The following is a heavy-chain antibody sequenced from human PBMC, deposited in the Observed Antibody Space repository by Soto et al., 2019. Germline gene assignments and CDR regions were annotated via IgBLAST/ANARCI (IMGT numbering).Heavy chain of an antibody. Sequence: QVQLQQWGAGPLRPLETLSLTCGVSGGSFSGYYWAWIRQSPGKGLEWIGEINDRGSINYNPSLKSRDVISVDTSKNHYSRNLRSVTAADTAVYYCARESHDILTGPPWVWYFDLWGRGTLVTVSS. CDR3: ARESHDILTGPPWVWYFDL. V-gene: IGHV4-34*01. CDR2: INDRGSI. J-gene: IGHJ2*01. CDR1: GGSFSGYY. D-gene: IGHD3-9*01.